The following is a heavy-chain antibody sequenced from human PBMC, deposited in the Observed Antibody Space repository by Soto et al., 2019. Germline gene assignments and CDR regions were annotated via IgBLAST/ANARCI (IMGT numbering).Heavy chain of an antibody. CDR2: INHNSGGT. Sequence: SVTVSRKASGYTFTGYYMHWVRQAPGQGVAGMGWINHNSGGTNYAQKCQGWVTKTRDTSISTAYMELSRLRSDDKAVDYCARDHYDNSGYIAFDIWGQGTMVTVSS. CDR1: GYTFTGYY. CDR3: ARDHYDNSGYIAFDI. J-gene: IGHJ3*02. D-gene: IGHD3-22*01. V-gene: IGHV1-2*04.